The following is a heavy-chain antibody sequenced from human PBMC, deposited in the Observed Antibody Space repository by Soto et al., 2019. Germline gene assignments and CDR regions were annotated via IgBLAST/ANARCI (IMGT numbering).Heavy chain of an antibody. CDR1: GGSVDSGNYY. Sequence: SETLSLTCAVFGGSVDSGNYYWSWIRQPPGKGLEWIGEMSHSGGTHFNPSLKSRVTISVDTSRNQFSLKMSSVTAADTALYYCARVERGTATTVVDAFDIWGPGTMVTVS. CDR3: ARVERGTATTVVDAFDI. J-gene: IGHJ3*02. V-gene: IGHV4-34*01. D-gene: IGHD1-1*01. CDR2: MSHSGGT.